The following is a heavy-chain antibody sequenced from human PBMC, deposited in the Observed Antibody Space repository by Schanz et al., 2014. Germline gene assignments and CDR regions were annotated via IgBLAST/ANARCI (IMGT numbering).Heavy chain of an antibody. CDR3: AGAVATIRADSFDI. D-gene: IGHD5-12*01. J-gene: IGHJ3*02. CDR1: RIIFGTYS. V-gene: IGHV3-21*02. Sequence: VQLVDSGGGLVKPGGSLRLSCTASRIIFGTYSMNWIRQTPKGLEWVSSINSRSNFIYYADSVKGRFTISRDNAKNSLYRQMNSLRAEDTAVYYCAGAVATIRADSFDIWGQGTMVAVSS. CDR2: INSRSNFI.